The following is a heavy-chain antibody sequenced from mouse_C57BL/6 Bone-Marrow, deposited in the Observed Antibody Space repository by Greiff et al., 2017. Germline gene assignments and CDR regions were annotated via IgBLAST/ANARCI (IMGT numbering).Heavy chain of an antibody. Sequence: EVKLVESGGGLVQPKGSLKLSCAASGFSFNTYAMYWVRQAPGKGLEWVARIRSKSNNYATYYADSVKDRFTISRDDSESMLYLQMNNLKTEDTAMYYCVRHYDYDKDWFAYWGQGTLVTVSA. CDR2: IRSKSNNYAT. D-gene: IGHD2-4*01. CDR3: VRHYDYDKDWFAY. J-gene: IGHJ3*01. V-gene: IGHV10-1*01. CDR1: GFSFNTYA.